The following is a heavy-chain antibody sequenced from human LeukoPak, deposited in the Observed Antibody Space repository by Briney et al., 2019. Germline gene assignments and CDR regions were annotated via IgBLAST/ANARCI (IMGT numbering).Heavy chain of an antibody. CDR3: AKSDLETSGYVNY. V-gene: IGHV1-69*05. CDR2: ISPHFCTA. Sequence: SVKVSCKASGCTFSSYGISWVRQAPGQGLEGMGRISPHFCTADYAQKFQGRVTITTDESKIPAYLHPNSPRAEDTAVDYRAKSDLETSGYVNYWGQGTLVTVSS. D-gene: IGHD1-26*01. CDR1: GCTFSSYG. J-gene: IGHJ4*02.